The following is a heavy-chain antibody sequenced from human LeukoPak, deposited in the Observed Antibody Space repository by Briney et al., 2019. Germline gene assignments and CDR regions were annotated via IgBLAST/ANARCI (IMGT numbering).Heavy chain of an antibody. J-gene: IGHJ4*02. D-gene: IGHD2-2*01. CDR1: GFTFSSYS. Sequence: GGSLRLSCAASGFTFSSYSMNWVRQAPEKGLEWVSSISSSSSYIYYADSVKGRFTISRDNAKNSLYLQMNSLRAEDTAVYYCARVAVVAARRWGQGTLVTVSS. CDR3: ARVAVVAARR. V-gene: IGHV3-21*01. CDR2: ISSSSSYI.